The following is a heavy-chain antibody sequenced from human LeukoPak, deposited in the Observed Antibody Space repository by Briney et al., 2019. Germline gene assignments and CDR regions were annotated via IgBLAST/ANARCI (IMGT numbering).Heavy chain of an antibody. CDR1: GGSISSYY. CDR3: ARAGFGYCSGGSCFFDY. J-gene: IGHJ4*02. Sequence: PSETLSLTCTVSGGSISSYYWSWIRQPPGKGLEWSGYIYYSGSTNYNPSLKSRVTISVDTSKNQFSLKLSSVTAADTAVYYCARAGFGYCSGGSCFFDYWGQGTLVTVSS. D-gene: IGHD2-15*01. CDR2: IYYSGST. V-gene: IGHV4-59*01.